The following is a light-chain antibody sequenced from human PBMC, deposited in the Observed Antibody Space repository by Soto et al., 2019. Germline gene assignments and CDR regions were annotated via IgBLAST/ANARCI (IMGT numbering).Light chain of an antibody. J-gene: IGKJ5*01. V-gene: IGKV1-5*01. CDR1: QGIVRW. Sequence: DIQMTQSPSTLSASVRDRVTITCRASQGIVRWLAWYQQKPGKAPKLLIYAASTLESGVPSRFSATVSGTEFSLTITSLQPEDFATYYCQQLFDSPITFGQGTRLEIK. CDR2: AAS. CDR3: QQLFDSPIT.